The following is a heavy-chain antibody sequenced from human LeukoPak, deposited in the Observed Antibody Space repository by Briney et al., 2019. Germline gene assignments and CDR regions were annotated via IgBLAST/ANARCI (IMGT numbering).Heavy chain of an antibody. CDR3: AKSESIAVAGTFDY. CDR2: ISGGGGST. CDR1: GFTFSSYA. J-gene: IGHJ4*02. V-gene: IGHV3-23*01. D-gene: IGHD6-19*01. Sequence: GGSLRLSCAASGFTFSSYAMSWVRQAPGKGLEWVSAISGGGGSTYYADSVKGRFTISRDNSKNTLYLQMNSLRAEDTAVYYCAKSESIAVAGTFDYWGQGTLVTVSS.